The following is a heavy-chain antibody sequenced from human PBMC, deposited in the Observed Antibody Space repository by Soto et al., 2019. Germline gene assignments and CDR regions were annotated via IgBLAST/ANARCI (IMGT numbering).Heavy chain of an antibody. J-gene: IGHJ5*02. V-gene: IGHV4-59*01. D-gene: IGHD1-7*01. Sequence: SETLSLTCTVSGGSISSYYWSWIRQPPGKGLEWIGYIYYSGSTNYNPSLKSRVTISVDTSKNQFSLKLSSVTAADTAVYYCAREYNWNSGWFDPWSQGTLVTVSS. CDR1: GGSISSYY. CDR3: AREYNWNSGWFDP. CDR2: IYYSGST.